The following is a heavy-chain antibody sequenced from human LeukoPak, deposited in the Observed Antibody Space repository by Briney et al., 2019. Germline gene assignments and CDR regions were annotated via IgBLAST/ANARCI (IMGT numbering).Heavy chain of an antibody. CDR1: GFTFSSYG. Sequence: GGSLRLSCAASGFTFSSYGMHWVRRAPGKGLEWVAVISYDGSNKYYADSVKGRFTISRDNSKNTLYLQMNSLRAEDTAVYYCAKDRNVDTAMVTDYWGQGTLVTVSS. CDR3: AKDRNVDTAMVTDY. CDR2: ISYDGSNK. J-gene: IGHJ4*02. V-gene: IGHV3-30*18. D-gene: IGHD5-18*01.